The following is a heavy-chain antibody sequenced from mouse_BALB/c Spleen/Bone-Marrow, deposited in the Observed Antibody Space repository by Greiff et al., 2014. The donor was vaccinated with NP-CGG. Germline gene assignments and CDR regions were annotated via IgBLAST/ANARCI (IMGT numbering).Heavy chain of an antibody. Sequence: EVKLVESGGGLVKPGGSLKLSCAASGFTFSSYAMSWVRQTPVKRLEWVATISSGGSYTYYADSVKGRFTISRDTAKNTLYLQMSRLRSEDTAMCYCARQDYYGSSPHWYFDVWGAGTTVTVSS. CDR1: GFTFSSYA. CDR2: ISSGGSYT. CDR3: ARQDYYGSSPHWYFDV. J-gene: IGHJ1*01. V-gene: IGHV5-9-3*01. D-gene: IGHD1-1*01.